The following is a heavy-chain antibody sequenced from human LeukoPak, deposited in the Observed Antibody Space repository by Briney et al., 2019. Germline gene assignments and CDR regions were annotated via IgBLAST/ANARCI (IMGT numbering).Heavy chain of an antibody. CDR1: GGSISSYY. D-gene: IGHD3-10*01. J-gene: IGHJ4*02. Sequence: SETLSLTCTVSGGSISSYYWSWIRQPPGKGLEWIAYIYYSGSTNYNPSLKSRVTISVDTSKNQFSLKLSSVTAADTAVYYCARTPSRGGFDYWGQGTLVNVSS. CDR3: ARTPSRGGFDY. V-gene: IGHV4-59*01. CDR2: IYYSGST.